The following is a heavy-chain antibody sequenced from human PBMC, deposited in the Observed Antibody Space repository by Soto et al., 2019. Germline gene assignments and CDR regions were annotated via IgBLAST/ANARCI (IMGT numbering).Heavy chain of an antibody. J-gene: IGHJ4*02. Sequence: PGGSLRLSCAASGFTFSNYNMNWVRQAPGKGLEWVSAISGSGGSSTRDADSVQGRFTISRDNARNTLYLQMNSLRDKDTAVYYCARDNNWSYDYWGQGILVTVSS. CDR1: GFTFSNYN. CDR3: ARDNNWSYDY. CDR2: ISGSGGSST. D-gene: IGHD1-1*01. V-gene: IGHV3-74*01.